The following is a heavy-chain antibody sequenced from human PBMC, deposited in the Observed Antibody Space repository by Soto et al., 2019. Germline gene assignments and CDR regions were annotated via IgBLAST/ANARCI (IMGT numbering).Heavy chain of an antibody. CDR3: AYSSSWSNYFDY. V-gene: IGHV1-24*01. D-gene: IGHD6-13*01. Sequence: ASVKVSCKVSGYTLTELSMHWVRQAPGKGLEWMGGFDPEDGETIYAQKFQGRVTMTEDTSTDTAYMELSSLRSEDTAVYYCAYSSSWSNYFDYWGQGTLVTVYS. CDR1: GYTLTELS. CDR2: FDPEDGET. J-gene: IGHJ4*02.